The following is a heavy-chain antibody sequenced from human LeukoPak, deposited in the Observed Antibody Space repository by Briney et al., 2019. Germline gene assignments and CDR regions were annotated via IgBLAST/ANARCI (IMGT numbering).Heavy chain of an antibody. J-gene: IGHJ4*02. CDR2: ISGYNSNT. Sequence: ASVKVSCKGSGYTFTSYGISWVRQAPGRGLEWMGWISGYNSNTNYAQKFQGRVTMSTETSTSTAYMELRSLTSDDTAVYYCARDGRYSYGSTSDYWGQGTLVTVSS. CDR1: GYTFTSYG. D-gene: IGHD5-18*01. CDR3: ARDGRYSYGSTSDY. V-gene: IGHV1-18*01.